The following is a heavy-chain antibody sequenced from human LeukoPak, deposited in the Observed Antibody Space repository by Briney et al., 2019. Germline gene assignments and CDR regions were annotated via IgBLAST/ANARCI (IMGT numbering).Heavy chain of an antibody. D-gene: IGHD3-9*01. V-gene: IGHV3-66*01. CDR3: ARGHNFGRLHPFDY. CDR2: IYSGGST. CDR1: GFTVSSNY. Sequence: GGSLRLSCAASGFTVSSNYMSWVRQAPGKGLEWVSVIYSGGSTYCADSVKGRFTISRDNSKNTLYLQMNSLRAEDTAVYYCARGHNFGRLHPFDYWGQGTLVTVSS. J-gene: IGHJ4*02.